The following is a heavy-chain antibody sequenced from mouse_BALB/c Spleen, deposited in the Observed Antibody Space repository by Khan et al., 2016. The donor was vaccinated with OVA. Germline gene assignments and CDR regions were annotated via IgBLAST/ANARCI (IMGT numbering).Heavy chain of an antibody. CDR3: ARSTDRYAFDD. CDR2: IIYTGYT. J-gene: IGHJ3*01. D-gene: IGHD2-3*01. CDR1: GDSITSGY. Sequence: EVQLQESGPSLVKPSQTLSLTCSVTGDSITSGYWNWIRKFPGNKLEYMGYIIYTGYTYYNPSLKSRISITRQTSKNQYYLQLSSVTNEDKATYYCARSTDRYAFDDWGQGTLVTVSA. V-gene: IGHV3-8*02.